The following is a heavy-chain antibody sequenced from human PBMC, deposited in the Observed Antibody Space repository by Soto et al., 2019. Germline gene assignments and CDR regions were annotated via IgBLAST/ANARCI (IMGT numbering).Heavy chain of an antibody. CDR3: ARGYGSGSSLRLFYGMDV. CDR2: IIPIFGTA. D-gene: IGHD3-10*01. J-gene: IGHJ6*02. Sequence: SCKASGGTFSSYAISWVRQAPGQGLEWMGGIIPIFGTANYAQKFQGRVTITADKSTSTAYMELSSLRSEDTAVYYCARGYGSGSSLRLFYGMDVWGQGTTVTVSS. CDR1: GGTFSSYA. V-gene: IGHV1-69*06.